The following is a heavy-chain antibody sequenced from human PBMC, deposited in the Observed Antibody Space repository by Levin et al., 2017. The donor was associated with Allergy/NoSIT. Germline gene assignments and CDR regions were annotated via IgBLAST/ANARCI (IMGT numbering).Heavy chain of an antibody. CDR1: GASFSIGAYY. J-gene: IGHJ6*03. CDR3: AREGYSYGAYMDV. D-gene: IGHD5-18*01. Sequence: SETLSLTCTVSGASFSIGAYYWTWIRQHPAKGLEWIGFIYYSGRTEYNPSLKSRVTISMDRSENQFSLKLTSVTAADTAVYYCAREGYSYGAYMDVWGKGTPVTVSS. CDR2: IYYSGRT. V-gene: IGHV4-31*03.